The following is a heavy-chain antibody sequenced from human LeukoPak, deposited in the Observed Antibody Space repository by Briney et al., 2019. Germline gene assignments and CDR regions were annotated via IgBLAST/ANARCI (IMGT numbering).Heavy chain of an antibody. V-gene: IGHV3-74*01. D-gene: IGHD1-26*01. J-gene: IGHJ4*02. CDR1: GFTFSSYW. CDR3: ARGYSGSYRVDY. CDR2: ISSDGSST. Sequence: GGSLRLSCAASGFTFSSYWMHCVRQAPGKGLVWVSRISSDGSSTTYADSVKGRFTISRDNAKNTLYLQMNSLRAEDTAVYYCARGYSGSYRVDYWGQGTLVTVSS.